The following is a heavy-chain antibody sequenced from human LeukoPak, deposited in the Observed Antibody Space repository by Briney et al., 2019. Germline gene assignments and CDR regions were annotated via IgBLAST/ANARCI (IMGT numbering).Heavy chain of an antibody. J-gene: IGHJ2*01. V-gene: IGHV4-34*01. CDR1: GGSFSGYY. Sequence: SETLSLTCAVYGGSFSGYYWSWIRQPPGKGLEWIGEINHSGSTNYNPPLKSRVTISVDTSKNQFSLKLSSVTAADTAVYYCARSIAVAGPRYFDLWGRGTLVTVSS. CDR3: ARSIAVAGPRYFDL. D-gene: IGHD6-19*01. CDR2: INHSGST.